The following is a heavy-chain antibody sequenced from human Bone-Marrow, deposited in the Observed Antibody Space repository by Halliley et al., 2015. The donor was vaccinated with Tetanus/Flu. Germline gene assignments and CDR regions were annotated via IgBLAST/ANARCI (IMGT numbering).Heavy chain of an antibody. CDR1: GYTFPSYG. Sequence: QVQLVQSGGEVKKPGASVTVSCKSSGYTFPSYGITWVRQAPGQGLEWMGWISAYNGDTYYAQMVRDRVTMTRTTSTSTVHMEVRGLTSYNTAVYYCARYLATISPSIFYYGMDGWGQGTTVPVS. CDR3: ARYLATISPSIFYYGMDG. J-gene: IGHJ6*02. CDR2: ISAYNGDT. V-gene: IGHV1-18*04. D-gene: IGHD3-9*01.